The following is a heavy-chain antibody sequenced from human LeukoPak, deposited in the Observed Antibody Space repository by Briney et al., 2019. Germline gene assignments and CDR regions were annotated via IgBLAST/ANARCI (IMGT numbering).Heavy chain of an antibody. CDR1: GYTFTGYY. Sequence: ASVKVSCKASGYTFTGYYMHWVRQAPGQGLEWMGWINPNSGGTNYAQKFQGRVTMTRDTSISTAYMELSRLRSDDTAVYYCARDSCGGDCYSAEFDYWGQGTLVTVSS. CDR3: ARDSCGGDCYSAEFDY. V-gene: IGHV1-2*02. CDR2: INPNSGGT. J-gene: IGHJ4*02. D-gene: IGHD2-21*02.